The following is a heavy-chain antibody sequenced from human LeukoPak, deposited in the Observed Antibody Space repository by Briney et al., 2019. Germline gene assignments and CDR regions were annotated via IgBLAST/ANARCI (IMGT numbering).Heavy chain of an antibody. V-gene: IGHV3-30-3*01. J-gene: IGHJ6*02. Sequence: PGGSLRLSCAASGFTFSSYAMHWVRQAPGKGLEWVAVISYDGSNKYYADSVKGRFTISRDNSKNTLYLQMNSLRAEDTAVYYCARNGSGSYYVYYYYYGMDVWGQGTTVTVSS. CDR2: ISYDGSNK. D-gene: IGHD3-10*01. CDR1: GFTFSSYA. CDR3: ARNGSGSYYVYYYYYGMDV.